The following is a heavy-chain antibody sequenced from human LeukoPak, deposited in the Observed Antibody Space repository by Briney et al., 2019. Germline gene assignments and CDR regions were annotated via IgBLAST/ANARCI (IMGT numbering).Heavy chain of an antibody. J-gene: IGHJ4*02. CDR2: VNPNSGGT. D-gene: IGHD2-2*01. CDR1: GYTFTCYY. Sequence: ASVKVSCKASGYTFTCYYMQWARQAPGQGLEWMGWVNPNSGGTNYAQKFQGRVTITRDTSISTAYIELSRLRSADTAVYYCARVDVVVPAAISYWGQGTLVTVSS. CDR3: ARVDVVVPAAISY. V-gene: IGHV1-2*02.